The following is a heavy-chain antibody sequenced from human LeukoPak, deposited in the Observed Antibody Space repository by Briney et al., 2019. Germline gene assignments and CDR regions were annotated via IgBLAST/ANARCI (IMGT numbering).Heavy chain of an antibody. CDR1: GLTFRNYA. Sequence: GGSLRLSCAASGLTFRNYAMSWVRQAPGRGLEWVSGSSGSGVITYHADSVKGRFTISRDNSKNTLYLQMNSLRAEDTAVYYCARSSPLAYCGGDCYPAWGQGTLVTVSS. D-gene: IGHD2-21*02. CDR2: SSGSGVIT. V-gene: IGHV3-23*01. J-gene: IGHJ5*02. CDR3: ARSSPLAYCGGDCYPA.